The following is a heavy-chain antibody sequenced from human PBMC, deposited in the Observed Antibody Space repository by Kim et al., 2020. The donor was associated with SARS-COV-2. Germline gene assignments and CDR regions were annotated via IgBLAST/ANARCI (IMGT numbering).Heavy chain of an antibody. J-gene: IGHJ6*02. Sequence: DSVKGRFTISSDNAKNSLYLQMKSLRAEDTAVYYCARVHFDWGYYYGMDVWAQGTTVTVSS. D-gene: IGHD3-9*01. V-gene: IGHV3-11*04. CDR3: ARVHFDWGYYYGMDV.